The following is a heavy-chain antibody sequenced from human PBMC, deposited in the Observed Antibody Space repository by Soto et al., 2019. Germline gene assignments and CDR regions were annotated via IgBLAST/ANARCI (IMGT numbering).Heavy chain of an antibody. CDR2: IYYSGST. D-gene: IGHD4-17*01. CDR3: ARLTRLTTVTNSWFDP. V-gene: IGHV4-31*03. CDR1: GGSISSGGYY. J-gene: IGHJ5*02. Sequence: SETLSLTCTVSGGSISSGGYYWSWIRQHPGKGLEWIGYIYYSGSTYYNPSLKSRVTISVDTSKNQFSRKLSSVTAADTAVYYCARLTRLTTVTNSWFDPWGQGTLVTVSS.